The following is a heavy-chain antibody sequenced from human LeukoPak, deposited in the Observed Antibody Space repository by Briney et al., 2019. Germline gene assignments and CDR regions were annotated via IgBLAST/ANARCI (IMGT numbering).Heavy chain of an antibody. V-gene: IGHV3-23*01. CDR2: INGGGGSST. CDR1: GFTFTSST. CDR3: AITGVRDFDS. D-gene: IGHD4-11*01. Sequence: GGSLRLSCAASGFTFTSSTMTWVRQAPGKGLEWVSSINGGGGSSTYHADSVKGRFTISRDNSKDTLFLQMNSLRAEDTAVYYCAITGVRDFDSWGQGTLVTVSS. J-gene: IGHJ4*02.